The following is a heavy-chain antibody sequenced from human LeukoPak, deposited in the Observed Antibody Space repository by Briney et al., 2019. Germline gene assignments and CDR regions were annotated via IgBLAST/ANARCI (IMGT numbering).Heavy chain of an antibody. V-gene: IGHV3-23*01. Sequence: GGSLRLSCAASGFTFSSYAMSWVRQAPGKGLEWVSTISNSDGKTYYADSVKGRFTISRDNAKNSLYLQMNSLRAEDTAVYYCAELGITMIGGVWGKGTTVTISS. CDR1: GFTFSSYA. J-gene: IGHJ6*04. CDR3: AELGITMIGGV. CDR2: ISNSDGKT. D-gene: IGHD3-10*02.